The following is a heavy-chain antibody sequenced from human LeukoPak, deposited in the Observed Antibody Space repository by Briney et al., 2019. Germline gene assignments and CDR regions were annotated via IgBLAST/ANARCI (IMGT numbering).Heavy chain of an antibody. CDR1: GGSISSSSYY. CDR2: IYYSGST. D-gene: IGHD3-3*01. V-gene: IGHV4-39*01. CDR3: ARSYHERITIFGVVIGRFDP. Sequence: PSETLSLTCTVSGGSISSSSYYWGWIRQPPGKGLEWIGSIYYSGSTYYNPSLKSRVTISVDTSKNQFSLKLSSVTAADTAVYYCARSYHERITIFGVVIGRFDPWGQGTLVTVSS. J-gene: IGHJ5*02.